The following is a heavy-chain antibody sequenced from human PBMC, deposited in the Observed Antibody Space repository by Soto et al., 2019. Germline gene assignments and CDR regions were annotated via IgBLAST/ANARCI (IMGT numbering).Heavy chain of an antibody. V-gene: IGHV4-31*03. Sequence: SETLSLTCTVSGGSISSGGYYWSWIRQHPGKGLEWIGYIYYSGSTNYNPSLKSRVTISVDTSKNQFSLKLSSVTAADTAVYYCARALVPAATYFDYWGQGTLVTVSS. CDR1: GGSISSGGYY. CDR3: ARALVPAATYFDY. CDR2: IYYSGST. D-gene: IGHD2-2*01. J-gene: IGHJ4*02.